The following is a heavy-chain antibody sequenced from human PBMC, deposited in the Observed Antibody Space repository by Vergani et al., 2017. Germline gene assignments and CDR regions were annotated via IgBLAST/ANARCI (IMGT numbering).Heavy chain of an antibody. V-gene: IGHV4-59*01. Sequence: QVQLQESGPGLVKPSETLSLTCTVSGGSISSYYWSWIRQPPGKGLEWIGYIDYSGSTNYNPSLKSRVTISVDTSKNQFSLKLSSVTAADTAVYYCARLYYDFWSGRGDWFDPWGQGTLVTVSS. D-gene: IGHD3-3*01. J-gene: IGHJ5*02. CDR2: IDYSGST. CDR3: ARLYYDFWSGRGDWFDP. CDR1: GGSISSYY.